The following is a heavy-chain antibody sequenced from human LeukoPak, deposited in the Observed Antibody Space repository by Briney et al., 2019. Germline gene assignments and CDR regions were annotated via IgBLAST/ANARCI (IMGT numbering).Heavy chain of an antibody. CDR1: GGSFSGYY. J-gene: IGHJ6*03. CDR3: ARGWIQLWYPSLSYYMDV. CDR2: INHSGST. Sequence: SETLSLTCAVYGGSFSGYYWRWIRQPPGKGLEWIGEINHSGSTNYNPSLKSRVTISVDTSKNQFSLKLSSVTAADTAVYYCARGWIQLWYPSLSYYMDVWGKGTTVTVSS. D-gene: IGHD5-18*01. V-gene: IGHV4-34*01.